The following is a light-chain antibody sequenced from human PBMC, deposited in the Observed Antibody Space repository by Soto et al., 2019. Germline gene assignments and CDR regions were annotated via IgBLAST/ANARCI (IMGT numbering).Light chain of an antibody. CDR3: QYYDSSLSGWV. Sequence: QSVLTQPPSVSGSPGQRVTISCTGSSSNIAAGYDVHWYQQLPGTAPKLLIYGSNNRTSGVADRFSGSKSGTSASLAITWFPAGDESDYYCQYYDSSLSGWVFGGGTKL. V-gene: IGLV1-40*01. J-gene: IGLJ3*02. CDR2: GSN. CDR1: SSNIAAGYD.